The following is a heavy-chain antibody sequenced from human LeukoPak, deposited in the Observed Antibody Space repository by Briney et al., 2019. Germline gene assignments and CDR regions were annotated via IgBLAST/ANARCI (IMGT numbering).Heavy chain of an antibody. Sequence: SETLSLTCTVSGGSISSYYWSWIRQPPGKGLEWIGYIYYSGSTNYNPSLKSRVTIPVDTSKNQFSLKLSSVTAADTAVYYCARESDYAGAFDIWGQGTMVTVSS. CDR2: IYYSGST. J-gene: IGHJ3*02. CDR3: ARESDYAGAFDI. D-gene: IGHD4-17*01. V-gene: IGHV4-59*01. CDR1: GGSISSYY.